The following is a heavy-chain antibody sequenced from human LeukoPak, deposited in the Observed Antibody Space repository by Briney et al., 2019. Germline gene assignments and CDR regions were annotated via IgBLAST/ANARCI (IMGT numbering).Heavy chain of an antibody. CDR2: IYYSGST. V-gene: IGHV4-59*01. CDR1: GGSISSYY. CDR3: ARFGTSGSFDY. Sequence: SETLSLTCTVSGGSISSYYWSWIRQPPGKGLEWIGYIYYSGSTNYNPSLKSRVTISVITSKNQFSLKLSSVTAADTAVYYCARFGTSGSFDYWGQGTLVTVSS. J-gene: IGHJ4*02. D-gene: IGHD1-1*01.